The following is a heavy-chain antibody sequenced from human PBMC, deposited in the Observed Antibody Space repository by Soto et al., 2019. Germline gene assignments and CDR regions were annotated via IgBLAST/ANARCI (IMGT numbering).Heavy chain of an antibody. CDR1: GGSVSSGSYY. J-gene: IGHJ4*02. CDR3: AMWGYYDSSGKGYFDY. D-gene: IGHD3-22*01. Sequence: SETLSLTCTVSGGSVSSGSYYWSWIRQPPGKGLDWLGYIYYSGSTNYNPSLKSRVTISVDTSKNQFSLKLSSVTAADTAVYYCAMWGYYDSSGKGYFDYWGQGTLVTLSS. V-gene: IGHV4-61*01. CDR2: IYYSGST.